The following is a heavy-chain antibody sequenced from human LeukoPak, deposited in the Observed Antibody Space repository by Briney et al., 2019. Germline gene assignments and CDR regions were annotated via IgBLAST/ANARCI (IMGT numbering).Heavy chain of an antibody. CDR1: GGSVTTYY. D-gene: IGHD4-17*01. V-gene: IGHV4-59*02. Sequence: PSETLSLTCTVSGGSVTTYYWSWIRQPPGKGLEWIGYIYYSGSTNYNPSLKSRVTISVDTSKNQFSLKLSSVTAADTAVYYCARDPGGHGDYFGWFDPWGQGTLVTVSS. J-gene: IGHJ5*02. CDR2: IYYSGST. CDR3: ARDPGGHGDYFGWFDP.